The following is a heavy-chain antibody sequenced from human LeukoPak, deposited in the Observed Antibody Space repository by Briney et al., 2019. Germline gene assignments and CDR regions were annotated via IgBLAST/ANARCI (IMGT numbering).Heavy chain of an antibody. V-gene: IGHV1-2*02. D-gene: IGHD2-2*02. J-gene: IGHJ4*02. Sequence: ASVKVSCKASGYTFTGYYMHWVRQAPGQGLEWMGWINPNSGGTNYAQKFQGRVTMTRDTSISTAYMELSRLRSDDTAVYYCARLAGYCSSTSCYIGNFDYWGQGTLVTVSS. CDR2: INPNSGGT. CDR1: GYTFTGYY. CDR3: ARLAGYCSSTSCYIGNFDY.